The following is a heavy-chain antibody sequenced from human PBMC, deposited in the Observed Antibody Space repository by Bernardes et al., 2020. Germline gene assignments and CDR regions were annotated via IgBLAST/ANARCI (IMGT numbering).Heavy chain of an antibody. J-gene: IGHJ4*02. Sequence: SETLSLTCAVYGGSFSDYYWSWIRQPPGKGLEWIGEINPTGRTNHNPSLKSRVTISVDTSKNQFSLKLSSVTAADTAVYYCARDRREGAVAGTPPLDFWGQGTQVTVSS. V-gene: IGHV4-34*01. CDR3: ARDRREGAVAGTPPLDF. D-gene: IGHD6-19*01. CDR1: GGSFSDYY. CDR2: INPTGRT.